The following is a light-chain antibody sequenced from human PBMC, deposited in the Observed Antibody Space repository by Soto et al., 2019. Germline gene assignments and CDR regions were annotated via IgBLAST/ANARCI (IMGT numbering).Light chain of an antibody. V-gene: IGKV3-11*01. Sequence: EIVLTQSPATLSLSPGERATLSCRASQSVSSYLAWYQQKPGQAPRLLIYDASNRATGIPARFSGSGSGTDFTLTISSLEPEDFAVYYCQQLSNWPPLPFGGGTKVDIK. CDR1: QSVSSY. CDR2: DAS. CDR3: QQLSNWPPLP. J-gene: IGKJ4*01.